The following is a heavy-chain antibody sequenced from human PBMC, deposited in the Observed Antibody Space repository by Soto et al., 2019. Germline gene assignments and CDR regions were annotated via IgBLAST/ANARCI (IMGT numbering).Heavy chain of an antibody. CDR3: ARARITMVREVIKYNMDV. CDR1: GGSISSYY. J-gene: IGHJ6*02. CDR2: IYTSGST. Sequence: PSETLSLTCTVSGGSISSYYWSWIRQPAGKGLEWIGRIYTSGSTNYNPSLKSRVTMSVDTSKNQFSLKLSSVTAADTGIYYCARARITMVREVIKYNMDVWGQGTTVTVSS. V-gene: IGHV4-4*07. D-gene: IGHD3-10*01.